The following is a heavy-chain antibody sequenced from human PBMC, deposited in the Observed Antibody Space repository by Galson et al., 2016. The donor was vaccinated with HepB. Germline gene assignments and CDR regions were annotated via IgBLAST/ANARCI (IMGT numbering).Heavy chain of an antibody. Sequence: SLRLSCAASGFAFRTYSMNWARQAPGKGLEWIAWITSSSDTMYYADSVKGRFTISRDSAKNSLYLEMNSLRDEDTAVYYCARDDYFRLGYWGQGTLVTVSS. CDR2: ITSSSDTM. CDR3: ARDDYFRLGY. V-gene: IGHV3-48*02. D-gene: IGHD3-16*01. CDR1: GFAFRTYS. J-gene: IGHJ4*02.